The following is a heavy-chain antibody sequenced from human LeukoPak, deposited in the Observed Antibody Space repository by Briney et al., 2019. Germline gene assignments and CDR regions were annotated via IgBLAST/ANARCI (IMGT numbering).Heavy chain of an antibody. D-gene: IGHD2-2*01. V-gene: IGHV5-51*01. CDR1: GYSFTNYW. Sequence: GESLKISCKGSGYSFTNYWIVWVRQMPGKGLECMGIIYPSDSDIRYNPSFQGQVTMSADKSVSTAYLQWTSLRASDTAMYYCARLYRSSTSCYHIDYWGQGTLVTVSS. J-gene: IGHJ4*02. CDR3: ARLYRSSTSCYHIDY. CDR2: IYPSDSDI.